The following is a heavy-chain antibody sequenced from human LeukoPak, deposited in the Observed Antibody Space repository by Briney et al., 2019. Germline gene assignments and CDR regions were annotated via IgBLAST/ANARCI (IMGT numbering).Heavy chain of an antibody. CDR2: TYYAGTT. J-gene: IGHJ5*02. CDR3: ARTEASSPFDP. V-gene: IGHV4-30-4*08. D-gene: IGHD6-13*01. CDR1: GGSISSGDYY. Sequence: SQTMSLTRTVSGGSISSGDYYCSWLRQSPGKGLEWIGYTYYAGTTKYNATLKTPRTITLATSQHPFSRDAYAMTTAPTAVYCGARTEASSPFDPWGQGTLVTVSS.